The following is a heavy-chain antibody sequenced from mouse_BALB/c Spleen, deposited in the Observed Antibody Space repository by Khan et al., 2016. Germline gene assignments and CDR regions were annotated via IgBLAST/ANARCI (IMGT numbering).Heavy chain of an antibody. CDR1: GYSITSDYA. CDR2: ISYSGST. Sequence: EGKLEEAGPGLVKPSQSLSLTCTVTGYSITSDYAWNWIRQFPGNKLEWMGYISYSGSTSYNPSLKSRISITRDTSKNQFFLQLNSVTTEDTATYYCARGYYYGNGDFDYWGQGTTLTVSS. V-gene: IGHV3-2*02. CDR3: ARGYYYGNGDFDY. D-gene: IGHD1-1*01. J-gene: IGHJ2*01.